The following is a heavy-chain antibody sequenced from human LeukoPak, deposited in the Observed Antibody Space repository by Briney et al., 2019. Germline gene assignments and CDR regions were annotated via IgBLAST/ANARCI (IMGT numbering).Heavy chain of an antibody. Sequence: ETLSLTCTVSGGSISSYYWSWIRQPPGKGLEWIGYIYYSGSTNYNPSLKSRVTISVDTSKNQFSLKLSSVTAADTAVYYCARFGSQTYYYYYYGMDVWGQGTTVTVSS. D-gene: IGHD3-10*01. CDR1: GGSISSYY. J-gene: IGHJ6*02. CDR2: IYYSGST. CDR3: ARFGSQTYYYYYYGMDV. V-gene: IGHV4-59*01.